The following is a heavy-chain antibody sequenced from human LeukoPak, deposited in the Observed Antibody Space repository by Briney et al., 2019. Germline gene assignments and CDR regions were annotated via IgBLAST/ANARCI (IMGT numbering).Heavy chain of an antibody. J-gene: IGHJ4*02. D-gene: IGHD2-15*01. V-gene: IGHV3-23*01. CDR3: AKEFGYCSGGSCYSVGYFDF. CDR2: ISASGGST. CDR1: GFTFSSYV. Sequence: PGGSLRLSCTASGFTFSSYVMSWVRQAPGKGLEWVSAISASGGSTYHADSVKGRFTISRDNSKNTLYLQMNSLRAEDTAVYYCAKEFGYCSGGSCYSVGYFDFWGQGTLVTVSS.